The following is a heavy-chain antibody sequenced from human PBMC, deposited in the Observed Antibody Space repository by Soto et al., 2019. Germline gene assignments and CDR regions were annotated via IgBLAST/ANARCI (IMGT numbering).Heavy chain of an antibody. D-gene: IGHD3-22*01. Sequence: ESLSSTCAVHGGSFSGQSWTWIRQSPGKGLEWIGNINHSGRVNYRPSLKSRVTISLDTSKNQFSLTLSAVTAADTAMYYCSTRAYDTNGYYRFDPWGQGTLVTVSS. CDR1: GGSFSGQS. V-gene: IGHV4-34*01. CDR3: STRAYDTNGYYRFDP. CDR2: INHSGRV. J-gene: IGHJ5*01.